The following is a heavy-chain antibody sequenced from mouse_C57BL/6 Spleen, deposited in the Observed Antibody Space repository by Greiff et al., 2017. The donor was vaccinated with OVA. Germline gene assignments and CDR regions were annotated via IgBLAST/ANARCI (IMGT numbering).Heavy chain of an antibody. J-gene: IGHJ2*01. CDR3: ARGEDYYYCDY. CDR1: GFTFSSYA. Sequence: EVQLVESGGGLVKPGGSLKLSCAASGFTFSSYAMSWVRQTPEKRLEWVATISDGGSYTYYPDNVKGRFTISRDNAKNNLYLQMSHLKSEDTAMYYCARGEDYYYCDYWGQGTTLTVAS. V-gene: IGHV5-4*01. CDR2: ISDGGSYT. D-gene: IGHD2-13*01.